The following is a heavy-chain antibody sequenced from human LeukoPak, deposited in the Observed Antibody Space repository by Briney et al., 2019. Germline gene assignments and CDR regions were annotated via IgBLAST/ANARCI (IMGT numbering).Heavy chain of an antibody. Sequence: ASVKVSCKASGYTFTSYGISWVRQAPGQGLEWMGWISAYNGNTNYAQKLQGRVTMTTDTSTSTAYMEVRSLRSDDTAVYYCAREESIGRYQFLHEYWGQGTLVTVSS. CDR3: AREESIGRYQFLHEY. CDR1: GYTFTSYG. CDR2: ISAYNGNT. J-gene: IGHJ4*02. V-gene: IGHV1-18*01. D-gene: IGHD1-26*01.